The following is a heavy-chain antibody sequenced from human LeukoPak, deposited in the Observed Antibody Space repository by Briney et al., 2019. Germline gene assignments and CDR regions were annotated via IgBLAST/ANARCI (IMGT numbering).Heavy chain of an antibody. D-gene: IGHD6-19*01. CDR1: GGSFSGYY. V-gene: IGHV4-34*01. Sequence: SETLSLTCAVYGGSFSGYYWSWIRQPPVKGLEWIGEINHSGSTNYNPSLKSRVTISVDTSKNQFSLKLSSVTAADTAVYYCARGRSSLDYWGQGTLVTVSS. CDR2: INHSGST. CDR3: ARGRSSLDY. J-gene: IGHJ4*02.